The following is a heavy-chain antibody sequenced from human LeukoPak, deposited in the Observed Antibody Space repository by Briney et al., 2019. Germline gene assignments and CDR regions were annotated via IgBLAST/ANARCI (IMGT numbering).Heavy chain of an antibody. CDR3: ATVPDPLWGRFDP. J-gene: IGHJ5*02. Sequence: ASVKISCKASGYTFTDHYIHWFQQAPGKGLEWMGQIDPEDGETEYAEKFQDRITISVDTSIDTAYMDLGRLRSDDSAVYYCATVPDPLWGRFDPWGQGTLVTVSS. V-gene: IGHV1-69-2*01. CDR2: IDPEDGET. CDR1: GYTFTDHY. D-gene: IGHD2-21*01.